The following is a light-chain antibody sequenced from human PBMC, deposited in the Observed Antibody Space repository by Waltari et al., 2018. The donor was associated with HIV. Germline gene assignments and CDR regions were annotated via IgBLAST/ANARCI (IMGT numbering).Light chain of an antibody. CDR3: CAYAGSTTYVI. CDR2: EGS. Sequence: SALNPPASVSGSPGQSIPISCTGTSSHVGGYNLVSWYQQDPGKAPKLMIYEGSKRPSGVSNRVSGSKSGNTASLTISGLQAEDEADYYCCAYAGSTTYVIFGGGTNLTVL. V-gene: IGLV2-23*01. CDR1: SSHVGGYNL. J-gene: IGLJ2*01.